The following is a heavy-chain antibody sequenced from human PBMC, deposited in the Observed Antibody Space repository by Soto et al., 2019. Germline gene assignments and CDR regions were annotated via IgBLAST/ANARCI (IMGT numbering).Heavy chain of an antibody. CDR1: GGTFSSYA. V-gene: IGHV1-69*01. CDR2: IIPIFGTA. D-gene: IGHD6-19*01. J-gene: IGHJ5*02. Sequence: QVQLVQSGAEVKKPGSSVKVSCKASGGTFSSYAISWVRQAPGQGLEWMGGIIPIFGTANYAQKFQGRVTITADESTSTAYMELSSLRAEDTAVYYCARRGSSGSGVLGWFDPWGQGTLVTVSS. CDR3: ARRGSSGSGVLGWFDP.